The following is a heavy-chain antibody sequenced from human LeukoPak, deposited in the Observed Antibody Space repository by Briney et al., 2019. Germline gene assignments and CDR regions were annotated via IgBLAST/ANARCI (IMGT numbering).Heavy chain of an antibody. V-gene: IGHV4-4*07. CDR3: ARSQWELSGGNAFDI. Sequence: PSETLSLTCTVSGGSISSYYWSWIRQPAGKGLEWIGRIYTSGSTNYNPSLKSRVTMSVDTSKNQFSLKLSSVTAADTAVYYCARSQWELSGGNAFDIWGQGTMVTVSS. D-gene: IGHD1-26*01. CDR2: IYTSGST. J-gene: IGHJ3*02. CDR1: GGSISSYY.